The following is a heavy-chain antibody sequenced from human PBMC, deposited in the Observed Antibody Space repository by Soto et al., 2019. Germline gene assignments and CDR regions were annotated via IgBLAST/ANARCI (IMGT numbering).Heavy chain of an antibody. D-gene: IGHD3-10*01. CDR2: ISGGSSVT. J-gene: IGHJ4*02. CDR3: AKVLSKNYYYPFDF. Sequence: LRLSCTASGFTFCDYAMTWVRQAPGKGLEWVSTISGGSSVTYYGDSVKGRFTISRDNAKKTLFLQLNRLSAEDTATYYCAKVLSKNYYYPFDFWGQGTQVTVSS. V-gene: IGHV3-23*01. CDR1: GFTFCDYA.